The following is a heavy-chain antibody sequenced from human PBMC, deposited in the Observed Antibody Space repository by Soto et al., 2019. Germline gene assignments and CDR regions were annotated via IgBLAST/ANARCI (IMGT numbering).Heavy chain of an antibody. D-gene: IGHD4-17*01. V-gene: IGHV4-61*08. CDR3: ARTYGFDAFDI. CDR2: IYYSGST. CDR1: GGSISSGGYY. J-gene: IGHJ3*02. Sequence: PSETLSLTCTVSGGSISSGGYYWSWIRQHPGKGLEWIGYIYYSGSTNYNPSLKGRVTISVDTSKNQFSLKLSSVTAADTAVYYCARTYGFDAFDIWGQGTMVTVSS.